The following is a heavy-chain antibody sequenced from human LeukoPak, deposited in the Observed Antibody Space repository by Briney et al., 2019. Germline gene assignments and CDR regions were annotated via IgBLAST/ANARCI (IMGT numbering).Heavy chain of an antibody. CDR1: GFTFSSYA. CDR2: ISYDGSNK. V-gene: IGHV3-30*04. D-gene: IGHD6-19*01. J-gene: IGHJ5*02. Sequence: GGSLRLSCAASGFTFSSYAMHWVRQAPGKGLEWVAVISYDGSNKYYADSVKGRLTISRDNSKNTLYLQMNSLRAEDTAVYYCAREGAYSSGWSNWFDPWGQGTLVTVSS. CDR3: AREGAYSSGWSNWFDP.